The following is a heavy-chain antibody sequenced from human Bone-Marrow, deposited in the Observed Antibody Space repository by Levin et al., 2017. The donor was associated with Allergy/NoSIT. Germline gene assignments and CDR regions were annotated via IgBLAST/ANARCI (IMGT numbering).Heavy chain of an antibody. D-gene: IGHD6-19*01. J-gene: IGHJ4*02. CDR3: ARRDQYKSGWIPGFDH. V-gene: IGHV4-39*01. CDR1: GASISSGVYY. CDR2: IFYRGLT. Sequence: SETLSLTCTVSGASISSGVYYWAWIRQPPGAGLEWIGSIFYRGLTQYNPSLQSRVTISVDTSKNQFSLKLSSLIAADTAIYFCARRDQYKSGWIPGFDHWGQGTLVTVSS.